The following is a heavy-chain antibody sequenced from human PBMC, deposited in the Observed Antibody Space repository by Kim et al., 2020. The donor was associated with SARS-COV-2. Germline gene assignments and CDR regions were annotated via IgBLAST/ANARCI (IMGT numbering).Heavy chain of an antibody. J-gene: IGHJ4*02. V-gene: IGHV4-59*01. CDR2: T. Sequence: TNYNPSLKSRVTISVDTSKNQFSLKLSSVTAADTAVYYCARADMGGFDYWGQGTLVTVSS. CDR3: ARADMGGFDY. D-gene: IGHD2-15*01.